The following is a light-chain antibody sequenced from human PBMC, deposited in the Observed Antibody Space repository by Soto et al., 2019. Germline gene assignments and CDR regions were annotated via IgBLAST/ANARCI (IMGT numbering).Light chain of an antibody. CDR1: QSVSSN. CDR2: GAS. V-gene: IGKV3-20*01. Sequence: TLSLSTLSVYTGERATLSCRASQSVSSNLAWYQQKPGQAPRLLIYGASSRDSGIPDRFSGSGSGTDFTLTISRLEPEDFAVYYCHQYASSPWTFGQGTIADI. J-gene: IGKJ1*01. CDR3: HQYASSPWT.